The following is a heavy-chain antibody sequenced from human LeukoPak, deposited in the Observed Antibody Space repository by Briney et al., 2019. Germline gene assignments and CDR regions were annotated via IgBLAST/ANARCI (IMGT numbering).Heavy chain of an antibody. V-gene: IGHV3-30*18. CDR1: GFTFSSYG. D-gene: IGHD1-20*01. Sequence: GGSLRLSCAASGFTFSSYGMHWVRQAPGKGLEWVAVISYDGSNKYYADSVKGRFTISRDNSKNTLYLQMNSLRAEDTAVYYCAKAREDGVLLITGNWAPPFDIWGQGTMVTVSS. CDR2: ISYDGSNK. CDR3: AKAREDGVLLITGNWAPPFDI. J-gene: IGHJ3*02.